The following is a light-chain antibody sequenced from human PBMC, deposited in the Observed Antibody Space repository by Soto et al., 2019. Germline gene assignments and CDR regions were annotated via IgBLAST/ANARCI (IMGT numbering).Light chain of an antibody. Sequence: EIVVTQSPATLSLSPGERATLSCRASQSVSSKLAWYQQKPGQAPRLLISGASTRATGIAAWFSGSGSGREFTLTISSLQSEDYALYYCQRYSTWPTFGQGTRLEIK. V-gene: IGKV3-15*01. CDR1: QSVSSK. J-gene: IGKJ5*01. CDR2: GAS. CDR3: QRYSTWPT.